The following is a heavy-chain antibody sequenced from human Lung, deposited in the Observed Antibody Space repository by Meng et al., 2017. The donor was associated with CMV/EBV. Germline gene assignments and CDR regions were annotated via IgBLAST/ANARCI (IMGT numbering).Heavy chain of an antibody. V-gene: IGHV3-30*02. CDR2: IRHDGINE. CDR3: ARDLRWRALDY. J-gene: IGHJ4*02. CDR1: GFTFSSFS. D-gene: IGHD1-26*01. Sequence: QVQLVESGGCVDQPGGSLSLSCAASGFTFSSFSMHWVRQAPGKGLEWVSFIRHDGINEYYVDSVKGRFTISRDNSKNTLYLQMNSLRVEDTAVYYCARDLRWRALDYWGQGTLVTVSS.